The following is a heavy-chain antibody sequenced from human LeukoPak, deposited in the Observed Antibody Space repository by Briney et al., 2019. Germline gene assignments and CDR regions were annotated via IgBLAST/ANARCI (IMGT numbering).Heavy chain of an antibody. V-gene: IGHV3-23*01. J-gene: IGHJ4*02. CDR1: GFTFSSYA. CDR3: AKDGARGSSWYQ. D-gene: IGHD6-13*01. Sequence: PGGSLRLSXAASGFTFSSYAMSWVRQAPGKGLEWVSAISGSGGSTYYADSVKGRFTVSRDNSKNTLYLQMNSLRAEDTAVYYCAKDGARGSSWYQWGQGTLVTVSS. CDR2: ISGSGGST.